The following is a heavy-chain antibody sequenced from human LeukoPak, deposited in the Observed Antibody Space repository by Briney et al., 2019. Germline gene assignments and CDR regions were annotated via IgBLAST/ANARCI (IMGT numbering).Heavy chain of an antibody. D-gene: IGHD3-3*01. CDR1: GASFTGYY. V-gene: IGHV4-34*01. Sequence: PSETLSLTSAVYGASFTGYYWSWIRQPPGKGLEWVGEINHSGSTNYNPSLKSRVTISVDTSKTQFCLKLSSLTAAHTAEYYWARQRSLEPVLRFLEWISPAGGWFDPWGQGTLVTVSS. CDR2: INHSGST. CDR3: ARQRSLEPVLRFLEWISPAGGWFDP. J-gene: IGHJ5*02.